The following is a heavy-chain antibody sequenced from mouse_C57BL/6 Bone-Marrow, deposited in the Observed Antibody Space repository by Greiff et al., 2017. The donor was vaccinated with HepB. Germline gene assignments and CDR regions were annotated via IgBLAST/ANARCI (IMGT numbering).Heavy chain of an antibody. J-gene: IGHJ2*01. CDR1: GYAFSSSW. D-gene: IGHD6-5*01. CDR3: ARSMRRFLCGSYFDY. Sequence: QVQLQQSGPELVKPGASVKISCKASGYAFSSSWMNWVKQRPGKGLEWIGRIYPGDGATNYNGKFKGKATLTADKSSSTAYMQLSSLTSEDSAVYFCARSMRRFLCGSYFDYWGQGTTLTVSS. CDR2: IYPGDGAT. V-gene: IGHV1-82*01.